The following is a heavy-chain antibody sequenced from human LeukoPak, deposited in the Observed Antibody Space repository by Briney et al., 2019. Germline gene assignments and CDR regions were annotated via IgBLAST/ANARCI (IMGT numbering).Heavy chain of an antibody. D-gene: IGHD1-26*01. CDR1: GFTFSSYS. CDR2: IKQDGSEI. Sequence: GGSLRLSCAASGFTFSSYSMNWVRQAPGKGLEWVTNIKQDGSEIYYVDSVKGRFAISRDNAKNSLYLQMNSLRAEDTAVYYCAREGREGATYAFDIWGQGTMVTVSS. V-gene: IGHV3-7*03. J-gene: IGHJ3*02. CDR3: AREGREGATYAFDI.